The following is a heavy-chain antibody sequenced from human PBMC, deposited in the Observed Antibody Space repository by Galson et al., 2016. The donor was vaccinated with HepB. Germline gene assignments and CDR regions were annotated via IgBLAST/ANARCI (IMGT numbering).Heavy chain of an antibody. D-gene: IGHD3-10*02. CDR1: GFTFDNYA. J-gene: IGHJ5*02. V-gene: IGHV3-23*01. CDR2: LTGSGAGT. CDR3: AKLSRQSMFLGYIGA. Sequence: SLRLSCAASGFTFDNYAMAWVRQAPGKGLEWVSGLTGSGAGTYYADFVKCRFTISRDNSKTTLFLQMNTVRDEDTAIYYRAKLSRQSMFLGYIGAWGQGTLVTVSS.